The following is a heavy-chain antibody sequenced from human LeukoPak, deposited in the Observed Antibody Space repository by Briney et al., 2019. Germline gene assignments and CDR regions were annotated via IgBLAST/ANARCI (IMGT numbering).Heavy chain of an antibody. Sequence: SGKFSCKASGGTFSSYAISWVRQAPGQGLEWMGGIIPIFGTANYAKKFQGRVTITADGSTSTAYMELSSLRSQDTAVYYCARGPTGFGEYHYDYWGQGTLVTVSS. D-gene: IGHD3-10*01. CDR1: GGTFSSYA. J-gene: IGHJ4*02. CDR3: ARGPTGFGEYHYDY. V-gene: IGHV1-69*01. CDR2: IIPIFGTA.